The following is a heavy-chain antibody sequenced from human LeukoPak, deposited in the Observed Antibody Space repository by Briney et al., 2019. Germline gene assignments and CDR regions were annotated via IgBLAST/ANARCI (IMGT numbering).Heavy chain of an antibody. CDR1: GFTFSSYA. D-gene: IGHD6-19*01. CDR2: ISGSGGST. V-gene: IGHV3-23*01. CDR3: AKDPSVAVAGTLDY. J-gene: IGHJ4*02. Sequence: PGGSLRLSCAASGFTFSSYAMSWVRQAPGKGLEWVSAISGSGGSTYYADSGKGRFTISRDNSKNTLYLQMNSLRAEDTAVYYCAKDPSVAVAGTLDYWGQGTLVTVSS.